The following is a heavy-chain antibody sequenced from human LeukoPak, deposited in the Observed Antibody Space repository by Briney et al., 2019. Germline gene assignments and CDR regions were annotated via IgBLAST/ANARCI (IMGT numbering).Heavy chain of an antibody. CDR1: GGSFSGYY. D-gene: IGHD4-17*01. Sequence: SETLSLTCAVYGGSFSGYYWSWIRQPPGKGLEWIGEINHSGSTNYNPSLKSRVTISVDTSKNQFSLKLSSVTAADTAVYYCARRAVTREIDYWGQGTLVTVSS. V-gene: IGHV4-34*01. CDR3: ARRAVTREIDY. J-gene: IGHJ4*02. CDR2: INHSGST.